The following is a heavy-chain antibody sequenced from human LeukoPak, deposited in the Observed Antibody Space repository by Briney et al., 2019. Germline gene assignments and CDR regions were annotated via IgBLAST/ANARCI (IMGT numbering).Heavy chain of an antibody. J-gene: IGHJ4*02. V-gene: IGHV3-30*18. D-gene: IGHD3-10*01. CDR2: ISYDGSNK. CDR1: GFTFSSYW. CDR3: AKSQSGSVDAFDV. Sequence: GGSLRLSCAASGFTFSSYWMSWVRQAPGKGLEWVAVISYDGSNKYYADSVKGRFAISRDNSKNTQYLQMNSLRAEDTSLYYCAKSQSGSVDAFDVWGQGTLVTVSS.